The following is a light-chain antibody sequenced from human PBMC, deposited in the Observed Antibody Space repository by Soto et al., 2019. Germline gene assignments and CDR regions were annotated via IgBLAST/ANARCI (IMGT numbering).Light chain of an antibody. J-gene: IGKJ2*01. V-gene: IGKV3-11*01. CDR3: QQYGSSPYT. Sequence: EIVLTQSPATLSLSPGERATLSCRASQSVSSYLAWYQQKPGQAPRLLIYDASNRATGIPARFSGSGSGTDFTLTISSLEPEDFAVYYCQQYGSSPYTFGHGTKLEIK. CDR1: QSVSSY. CDR2: DAS.